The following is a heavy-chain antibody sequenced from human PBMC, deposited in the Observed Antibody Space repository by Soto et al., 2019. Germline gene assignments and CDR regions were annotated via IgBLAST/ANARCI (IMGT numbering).Heavy chain of an antibody. CDR2: IVVGSGNT. Sequence: QARGQRLEWIGWIVVGSGNTNYAQKFQERVTITRDMSTSTAYMELSSLRSEDTAVYYCAADIGSRLQTYWGQGTLVTVSS. D-gene: IGHD1-26*01. CDR3: AADIGSRLQTY. V-gene: IGHV1-58*01. J-gene: IGHJ4*02.